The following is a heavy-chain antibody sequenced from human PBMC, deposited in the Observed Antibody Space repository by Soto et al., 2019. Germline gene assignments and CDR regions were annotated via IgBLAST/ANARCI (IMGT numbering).Heavy chain of an antibody. CDR1: GFTFSTYP. D-gene: IGHD1-20*01. Sequence: GGSLRLSCATSGFTFSTYPMHWVRQAPGKGLEWVSLISYDGSNKYYGDSVKGRFTISRDNSKNTLYLQMNSLRAEDTAVYYCARDSGQYNPNYHFDRWGQGTLVTVSS. CDR3: ARDSGQYNPNYHFDR. J-gene: IGHJ4*02. V-gene: IGHV3-30-3*01. CDR2: ISYDGSNK.